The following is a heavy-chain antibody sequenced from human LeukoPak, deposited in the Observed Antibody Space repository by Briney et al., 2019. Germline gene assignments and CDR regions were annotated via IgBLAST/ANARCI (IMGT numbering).Heavy chain of an antibody. V-gene: IGHV1-24*01. CDR2: FDPEDGET. D-gene: IGHD6-13*01. CDR1: GYTLTELS. J-gene: IGHJ1*01. CDR3: ATARYSSSWYEYFQH. Sequence: GASVKVSCKVSGYTLTELSMHWVRQAPGKGLEWMGGFDPEDGETIYAQKFQGRVTMTEDTSTDTAYMELSSLRSEDTAAYYCATARYSSSWYEYFQHWGQGTLVTVSS.